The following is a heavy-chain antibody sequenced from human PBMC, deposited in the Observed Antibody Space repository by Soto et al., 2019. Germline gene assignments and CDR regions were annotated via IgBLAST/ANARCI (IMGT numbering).Heavy chain of an antibody. CDR1: GFTFSSYW. J-gene: IGHJ3*02. Sequence: EVQLVESGGGLVQPGGSLRLSCAASGFTFSSYWMSWVRQAPGKGLEWVANIKQDGSEKYYVDSVKGRFTISRDNAENSLYLQMNSLRAEDTAVYYCARVLNYYDSSGYYADAFDIWGQGTMVTVSS. CDR3: ARVLNYYDSSGYYADAFDI. V-gene: IGHV3-7*01. CDR2: IKQDGSEK. D-gene: IGHD3-22*01.